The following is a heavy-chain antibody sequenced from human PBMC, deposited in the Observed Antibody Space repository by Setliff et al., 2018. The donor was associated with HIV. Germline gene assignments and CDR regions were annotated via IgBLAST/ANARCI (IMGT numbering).Heavy chain of an antibody. CDR3: ARDPWLLGASAGGDNWLDP. D-gene: IGHD1-26*01. V-gene: IGHV4-39*07. CDR2: LYYGGNT. J-gene: IGHJ5*02. Sequence: PSETLSLTCSVSGGSVSDSNVYWNWIRQSPGKGLEWIGCLYYGGNTYYNPSLKSRVAMSIDTSKNEVSLRLKSVTAADTAIYYCARDPWLLGASAGGDNWLDPWGQGTLVTVSS. CDR1: GGSVSDSNVY.